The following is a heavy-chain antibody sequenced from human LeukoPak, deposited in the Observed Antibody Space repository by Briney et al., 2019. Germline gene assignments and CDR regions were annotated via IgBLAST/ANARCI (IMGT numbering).Heavy chain of an antibody. CDR3: ARRDWQLHNWFDP. J-gene: IGHJ5*02. Sequence: ASVKVSCKASGGTFSSYAISWVRQAPGQGLEWMGGIIPIFGTANYAQKFQGRVTITADESTSTAYMELSSLRSEDTAVYYCARRDWQLHNWFDPWGQGTLVTVSS. CDR2: IIPIFGTA. D-gene: IGHD2-15*01. CDR1: GGTFSSYA. V-gene: IGHV1-69*13.